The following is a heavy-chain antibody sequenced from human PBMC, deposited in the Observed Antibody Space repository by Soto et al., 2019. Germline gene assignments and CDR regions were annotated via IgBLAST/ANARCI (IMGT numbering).Heavy chain of an antibody. CDR3: AKPNIVVVPARSQLLYYFDY. D-gene: IGHD2-2*01. CDR1: GFTFSSYA. J-gene: IGHJ4*02. CDR2: ISGSGGST. Sequence: PGGSLRLSCAASGFTFSSYAMSWVRQAPGKGLEWVSAISGSGGSTYYADSVKGRFTISRDNSKNTLYLQMNSLRAEDTAVYYCAKPNIVVVPARSQLLYYFDYWGQGTLVTVSS. V-gene: IGHV3-23*01.